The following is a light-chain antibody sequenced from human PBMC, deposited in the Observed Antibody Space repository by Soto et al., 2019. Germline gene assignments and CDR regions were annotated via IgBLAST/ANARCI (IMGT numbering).Light chain of an antibody. CDR2: DAS. J-gene: IGKJ5*01. Sequence: DVLMTQSTSSLSAAVGDRVTIICHASHDGYNYLDWYQQKPGKSPQLLIYDASSWTSGVPERFSGSGSGTEFTLTISRLEADDVAAYYCLQDLTYSTFGQGTRLEIK. CDR3: LQDLTYST. V-gene: IGKV1-5*02. CDR1: HDGYNY.